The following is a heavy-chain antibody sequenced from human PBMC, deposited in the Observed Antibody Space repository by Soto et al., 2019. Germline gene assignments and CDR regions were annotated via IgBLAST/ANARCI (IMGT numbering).Heavy chain of an antibody. V-gene: IGHV5-51*01. Sequence: PGESLKISCKASGYSFTSYWIGWVRQMPGKGLELLGIIYPSDSDARYSTSFQGQVTISADKSISTAYLQWSSLTASDSAMYYCARHTSDRYGPDYWGQGTLVTVSS. CDR2: IYPSDSDA. CDR3: ARHTSDRYGPDY. D-gene: IGHD5-18*01. CDR1: GYSFTSYW. J-gene: IGHJ4*02.